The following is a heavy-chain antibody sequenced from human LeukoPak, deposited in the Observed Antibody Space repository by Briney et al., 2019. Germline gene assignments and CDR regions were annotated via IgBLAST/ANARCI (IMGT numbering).Heavy chain of an antibody. CDR3: ARGDPSAADFDY. CDR1: GGSISTYY. Sequence: PSETLSLTCTVSGGSISTYYWTWIRQPAGKGLEWIGRIYTSGSTNYHPSLKSRVTMSVDTSKNQFSLKLSSVTAADTAVYYCARGDPSAADFDYWGQGTLVTVSS. V-gene: IGHV4-4*07. D-gene: IGHD6-25*01. J-gene: IGHJ4*02. CDR2: IYTSGST.